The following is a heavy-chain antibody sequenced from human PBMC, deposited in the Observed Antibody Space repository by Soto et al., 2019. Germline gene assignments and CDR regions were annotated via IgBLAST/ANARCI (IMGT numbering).Heavy chain of an antibody. CDR1: GGSMTTGDQY. J-gene: IGHJ6*02. CDR3: ARELPQRQGRNMDV. V-gene: IGHV4-31*03. Sequence: QVQLQDSGPGLVKPSQTLSLPCTVTGGSMTTGDQYWTWIRHRPGEGLEWFGYINHRGILYYNPSLESRVSMSVDTSKNQFSRNLSSVTAADTAVYYCARELPQRQGRNMDVWGQGTTVTVSS. D-gene: IGHD1-1*01. CDR2: INHRGIL.